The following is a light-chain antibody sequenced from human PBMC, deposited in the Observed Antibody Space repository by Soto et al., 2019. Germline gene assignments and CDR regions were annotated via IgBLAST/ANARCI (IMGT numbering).Light chain of an antibody. CDR1: QSFSSW. Sequence: DIQMTQSPSSLSASVGDRFTITCRASQSFSSWLAWYQQKPGKAPKLLIYDASSLQIGVPSRFSGSGSGTEFTLTISSLQPDDFATYYCQQYNSFPTFGQGTKGDIK. CDR3: QQYNSFPT. CDR2: DAS. J-gene: IGKJ1*01. V-gene: IGKV1-5*01.